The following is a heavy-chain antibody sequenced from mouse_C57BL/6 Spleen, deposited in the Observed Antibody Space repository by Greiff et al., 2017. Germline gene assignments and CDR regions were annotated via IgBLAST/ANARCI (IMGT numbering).Heavy chain of an antibody. CDR1: GFTFSSYA. J-gene: IGHJ1*03. D-gene: IGHD1-1*01. Sequence: EVKLMESGGGLVKPGGSLKLSCAASGFTFSSYAMSWVRQTPEKRLEWVATISDGGSYTYYPDTVKGRFTISRDNAKNNLYLHMRLLKFEDTAMYYCARETTVVAHWYFDVWGTGTTVTVSS. CDR3: ARETTVVAHWYFDV. CDR2: ISDGGSYT. V-gene: IGHV5-4*01.